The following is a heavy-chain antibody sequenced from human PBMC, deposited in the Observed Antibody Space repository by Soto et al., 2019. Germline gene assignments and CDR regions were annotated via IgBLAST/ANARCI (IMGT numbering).Heavy chain of an antibody. D-gene: IGHD3-10*01. CDR2: IDPSDSYT. CDR1: GYSFTSYW. CDR3: ARHGITMVRGVISRTGWFDP. V-gene: IGHV5-10-1*01. Sequence: PGESLKISCKGSGYSFTSYWISWVRQMPGKGLEWLGRIDPSDSYTNYSPSFQGHVTISADKSTSTAYLQWSSLKASDTAMYYCARHGITMVRGVISRTGWFDPWGQGTLVTVSS. J-gene: IGHJ5*02.